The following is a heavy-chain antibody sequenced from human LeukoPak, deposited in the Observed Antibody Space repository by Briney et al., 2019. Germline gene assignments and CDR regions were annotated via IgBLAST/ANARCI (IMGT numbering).Heavy chain of an antibody. J-gene: IGHJ4*02. CDR1: GYSFTSYW. V-gene: IGHV5-51*01. CDR3: ARSGGSSYGYTFIDY. Sequence: GESLKISCRGSGYSFTSYWIAWVRQMPGKGLEWMGIIYPRDFDTRYSPSFQGQVTISADKSISAAYLQWSSLKASDTAMYYCARSGGSSYGYTFIDYWGQGTLVTVSS. D-gene: IGHD5-18*01. CDR2: IYPRDFDT.